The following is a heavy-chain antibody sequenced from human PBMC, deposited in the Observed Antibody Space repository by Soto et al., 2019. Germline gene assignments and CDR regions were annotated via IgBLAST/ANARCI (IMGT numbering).Heavy chain of an antibody. CDR1: GYTFTSYG. J-gene: IGHJ6*02. D-gene: IGHD6-13*01. V-gene: IGHV1-18*01. CDR3: ANTPVAAAGKGYGMDV. CDR2: ISAYNGNT. Sequence: GASVKVSCKASGYTFTSYGISWVRQAPGQGLEWMGWISAYNGNTNYAQKLQGRVTMTTDTSTSTAYMELRSLRSDDTAVYYCANTPVAAAGKGYGMDVWGQGTTVTVSS.